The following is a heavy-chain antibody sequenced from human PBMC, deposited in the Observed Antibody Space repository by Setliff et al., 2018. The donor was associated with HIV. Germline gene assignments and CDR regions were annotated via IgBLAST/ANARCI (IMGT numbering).Heavy chain of an antibody. D-gene: IGHD6-19*01. CDR1: GGSISSSGYY. CDR3: ARQFRYPNRAVAGVDY. J-gene: IGHJ4*02. CDR2: LFYNGNT. Sequence: KSSETLSLTCTVSGGSISSSGYYWGWIRQPPGKGLEWIGNLFYNGNTYYNPSLKSRVTISVDTSKNQFSLKLSSVTAADTAIYFCARQFRYPNRAVAGVDYWGQGTLVTAPQ. V-gene: IGHV4-39*01.